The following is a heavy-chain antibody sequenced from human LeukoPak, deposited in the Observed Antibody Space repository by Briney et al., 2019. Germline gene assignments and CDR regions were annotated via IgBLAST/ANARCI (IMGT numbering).Heavy chain of an antibody. CDR1: GYTFTGYY. D-gene: IGHD5-12*01. CDR2: INPNSGGT. V-gene: IGHV1-2*06. CDR3: ARGGYSGYDLITGGFDY. Sequence: GASVKVSCTASGYTFTGYYMHWVRQAPGQGLEWMGRINPNSGGTNYAQKFQGRVTMTRDTSISTAYMELSRLRSDDTAVYYCARGGYSGYDLITGGFDYWGQGTLVTVSS. J-gene: IGHJ4*02.